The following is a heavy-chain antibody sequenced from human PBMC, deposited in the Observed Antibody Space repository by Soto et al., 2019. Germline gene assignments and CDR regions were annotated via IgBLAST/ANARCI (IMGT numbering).Heavy chain of an antibody. V-gene: IGHV3-33*01. J-gene: IGHJ6*03. Sequence: GGSLRLSCAASGFTFSSYGMHWVRQAPGNGLEWVAVIWYDGSNKYYADSVKGRFTISRDNSKNTLYLQMNSLRAEDTAVYYCARGPSGGGVVVPAAMNFYYYYYYMDVWGKGTTVTVSS. CDR3: ARGPSGGGVVVPAAMNFYYYYYYMDV. D-gene: IGHD2-2*01. CDR1: GFTFSSYG. CDR2: IWYDGSNK.